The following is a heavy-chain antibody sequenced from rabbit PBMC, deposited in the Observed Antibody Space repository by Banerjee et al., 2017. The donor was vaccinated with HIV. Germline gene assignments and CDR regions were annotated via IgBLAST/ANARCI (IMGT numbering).Heavy chain of an antibody. V-gene: IGHV1S43*01. Sequence: QQQLEESGGGLVKPGGTLTLTCKASGIDFSSYYRMCWVRQAPGRGLELIACIYTGSGSTWYASWVNGRFTISKTSSTTVTLQMTSLTAADTATYFCARSQYAGYAGYGGWYDAFDPWGPGTLVTVS. CDR2: IYTGSGST. D-gene: IGHD7-1*01. CDR1: GIDFSSYYR. CDR3: ARSQYAGYAGYGGWYDAFDP. J-gene: IGHJ2*01.